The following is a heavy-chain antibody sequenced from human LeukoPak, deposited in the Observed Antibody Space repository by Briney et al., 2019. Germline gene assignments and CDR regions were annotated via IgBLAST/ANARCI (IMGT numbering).Heavy chain of an antibody. J-gene: IGHJ4*02. V-gene: IGHV4-34*01. Sequence: SETLSLTCAVYGGSFSGYYWSWIRQPPGKGLEWTGEINHSGSTNYNPSLRSRVTISVDTSKNQFSLKLSSVTAADTAVYYCARVVLGSYYYPFDYWGQGTLVTVSS. CDR3: ARVVLGSYYYPFDY. CDR1: GGSFSGYY. D-gene: IGHD1-26*01. CDR2: INHSGST.